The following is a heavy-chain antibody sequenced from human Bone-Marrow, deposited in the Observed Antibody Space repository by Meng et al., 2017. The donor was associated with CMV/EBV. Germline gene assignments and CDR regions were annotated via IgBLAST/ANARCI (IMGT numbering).Heavy chain of an antibody. CDR3: ARDKERFLEENAFDI. D-gene: IGHD3-3*01. CDR2: ISYDGSNK. V-gene: IGHV3-30*03. CDR1: GFTFSSYS. Sequence: GESLKISCAASGFTFSSYSMNWVRQAPGKGLEWVAFISYDGSNKYYADSVKGRFTISRDNSKNTLYLQMDSLRAEDTAVYYCARDKERFLEENAFDIWGQGTMVTVSS. J-gene: IGHJ3*02.